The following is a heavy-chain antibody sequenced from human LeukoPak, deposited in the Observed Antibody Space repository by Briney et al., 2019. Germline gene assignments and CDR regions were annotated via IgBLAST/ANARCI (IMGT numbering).Heavy chain of an antibody. CDR3: ARDGRFGEFYFDY. D-gene: IGHD3-10*01. J-gene: IGHJ4*02. CDR2: ISSSSSTI. Sequence: QPGGSLRLSCAASGFTFSSYSMNWVRQAPGKGLEWVSYISSSSSTIYYADSVKGRFTISRDNAKNSLYLQMNSLRAEDTAVYYCARDGRFGEFYFDYWGQGTLVTVSS. CDR1: GFTFSSYS. V-gene: IGHV3-48*01.